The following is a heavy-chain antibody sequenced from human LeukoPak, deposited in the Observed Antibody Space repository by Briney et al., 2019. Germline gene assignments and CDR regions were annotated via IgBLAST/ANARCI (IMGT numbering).Heavy chain of an antibody. CDR3: ARRSRDGYNWSLDY. D-gene: IGHD5-24*01. CDR2: ISAYNGNT. J-gene: IGHJ4*02. Sequence: ASVKVSCKASGYTFTSYGISWVRQAPGQGLEWMGWISAYNGNTNYAQKLQGRDTMTTDTSTSTAYMELRSLRSDDTAVYYCARRSRDGYNWSLDYWGQGTLVTVSS. V-gene: IGHV1-18*01. CDR1: GYTFTSYG.